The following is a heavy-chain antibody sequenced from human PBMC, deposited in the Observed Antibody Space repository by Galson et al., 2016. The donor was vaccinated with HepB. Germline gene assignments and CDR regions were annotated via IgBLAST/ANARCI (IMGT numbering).Heavy chain of an antibody. CDR2: VSAYTGKS. Sequence: SVKVSCKASGYTFSHHSLTWVRQAPGRGLEWMGWVSAYTGKSDFAQNFQGRVTMTKDTSTSTAYMELRCLRSDDTAVYYCARAPPMWVRGDEYGMDVWGQGTTVTVSS. CDR1: GYTFSHHS. D-gene: IGHD3-10*02. J-gene: IGHJ6*02. V-gene: IGHV1-18*04. CDR3: ARAPPMWVRGDEYGMDV.